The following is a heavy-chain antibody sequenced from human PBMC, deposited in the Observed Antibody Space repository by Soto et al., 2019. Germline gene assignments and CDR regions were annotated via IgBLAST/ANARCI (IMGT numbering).Heavy chain of an antibody. D-gene: IGHD2-2*01. J-gene: IGHJ5*02. Sequence: SETLSLTCTVSGGSIDSSNWWTWVRQPPGKELEWIGEISNSGSTNYKPSLKSRVSMSVDKTNSQFSPKLSSVIAADTAVYYCSKSHPMDPWCQGSLVTVTS. V-gene: IGHV4-4*02. CDR2: ISNSGST. CDR3: SKSHPMDP. CDR1: GGSIDSSNW.